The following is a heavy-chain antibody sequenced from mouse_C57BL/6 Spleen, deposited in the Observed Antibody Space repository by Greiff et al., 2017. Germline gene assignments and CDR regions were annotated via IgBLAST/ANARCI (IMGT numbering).Heavy chain of an antibody. CDR1: GYSITSYY. D-gene: IGHD3-2*02. Sequence: EVKVVESGPGLAKPSQTLSLTCSVTGYSITSYYWNWIRKFPGNKLEYMGYISYSGSTYYNPSLKSRISITRDTSKNQYYLQLNSVTTEDTATYYCARSETAQALYYFDYWGQGTTLTVSS. CDR3: ARSETAQALYYFDY. J-gene: IGHJ2*01. V-gene: IGHV3-8*01. CDR2: ISYSGST.